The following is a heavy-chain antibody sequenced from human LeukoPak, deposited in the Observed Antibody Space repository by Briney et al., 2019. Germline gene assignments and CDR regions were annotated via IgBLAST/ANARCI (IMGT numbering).Heavy chain of an antibody. J-gene: IGHJ3*02. Sequence: GGSLRLSCAASGFTVSSNYMSWVRQAPGKGLEWVSVIYSGGSTYYADSVKGRFTISRDNARKSLYLQMNSLRAEDTAVYYCARGRDGYNLVDAFDIWGQGTMVTVSS. V-gene: IGHV3-53*01. CDR1: GFTVSSNY. CDR2: IYSGGST. CDR3: ARGRDGYNLVDAFDI. D-gene: IGHD5-24*01.